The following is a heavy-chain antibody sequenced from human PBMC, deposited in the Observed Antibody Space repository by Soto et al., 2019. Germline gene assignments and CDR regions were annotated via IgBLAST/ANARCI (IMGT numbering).Heavy chain of an antibody. D-gene: IGHD5-12*01. CDR3: ARDTYSGYDFCL. CDR1: GASVAGGSYY. V-gene: IGHV4-30-4*01. J-gene: IGHJ4*02. CDR2: IPSRGRT. Sequence: QVQLRESGPGLVKPSQTLSLTCSVSGASVAGGSYYWSWVRQPPGKGLEWIGYIPSRGRTFYNPSLTSRGTISADTSMNQLSLQLTSVTAADTAVYYCARDTYSGYDFCLWGQVTLVTVAS.